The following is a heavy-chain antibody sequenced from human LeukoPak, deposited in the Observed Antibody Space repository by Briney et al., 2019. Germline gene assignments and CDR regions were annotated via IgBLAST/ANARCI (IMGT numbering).Heavy chain of an antibody. CDR1: GGSISSGGYY. V-gene: IGHV4-30-2*01. CDR3: ARRARYCSSTSCDKGGWFDP. CDR2: IYHSGST. J-gene: IGHJ5*02. D-gene: IGHD2-2*02. Sequence: PSETLSLTCTVSGGSISSGGYYWSWIRQPPGKGLEWIGYIYHSGSTYYNPSLKSRVTISVDRSKNQFSLKLSSVTAADTAVYYCARRARYCSSTSCDKGGWFDPWGQGTLVTVSS.